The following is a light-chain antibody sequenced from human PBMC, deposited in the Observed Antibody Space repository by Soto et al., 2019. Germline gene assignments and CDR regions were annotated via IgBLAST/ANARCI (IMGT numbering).Light chain of an antibody. Sequence: QSVLTQPPSASGSPGQSVTISCTGTSSDVGGYNYVSWYQHHPGKAPKLMIYEVSQRPSGVPDRFSGSKSGNTASLTVSGLQAEDEADYYCSSYAGSNNPFVFGTGTKVTVL. V-gene: IGLV2-8*01. CDR2: EVS. CDR1: SSDVGGYNY. CDR3: SSYAGSNNPFV. J-gene: IGLJ1*01.